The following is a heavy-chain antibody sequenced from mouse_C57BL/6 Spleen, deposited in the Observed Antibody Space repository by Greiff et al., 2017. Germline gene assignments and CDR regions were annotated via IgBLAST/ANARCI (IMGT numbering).Heavy chain of an antibody. D-gene: IGHD1-1*01. CDR3: ARGSSYGGYFDY. CDR1: GFTFSDYG. V-gene: IGHV5-17*01. Sequence: DVMLVESGGGLVKPGGSLKLSCAASGFTFSDYGMHWVRQAPEKGLEWVAYISSGSSTIYYADTVKGRFTISRDNAKNTLFLQMTSLRSEDTAMYYCARGSSYGGYFDYGGQGTTLTVSS. J-gene: IGHJ2*01. CDR2: ISSGSSTI.